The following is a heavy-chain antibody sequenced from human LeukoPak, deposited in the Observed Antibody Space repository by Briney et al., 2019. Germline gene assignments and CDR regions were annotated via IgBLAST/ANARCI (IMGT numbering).Heavy chain of an antibody. D-gene: IGHD3-22*01. CDR3: VRGGTYYYDSSGYSAGDY. Sequence: PGGSLRLSCAASGFTFSSYAMSWVRQAPGKGLEWVAVISYDGSNKYYADSVKGRFTISRDNSKNTLYLQMNSLRAEDTAVYFAVRGGTYYYDSSGYSAGDYWGQGTLVTVSS. J-gene: IGHJ4*02. CDR2: ISYDGSNK. V-gene: IGHV3-30-3*01. CDR1: GFTFSSYA.